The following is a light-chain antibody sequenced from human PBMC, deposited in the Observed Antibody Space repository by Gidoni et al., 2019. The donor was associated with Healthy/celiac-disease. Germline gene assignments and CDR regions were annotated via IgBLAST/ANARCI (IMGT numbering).Light chain of an antibody. CDR2: DAS. CDR3: PQYDNLPPWT. CDR1: QDISIY. J-gene: IGKJ1*01. Sequence: DIQMTQSPASLSASVGNRVTITCQASQDISIYLNWYQQKPGKAPKLLIYDASNLETGVPSRFSGSGSGTDFTFTISSLQPEDIATYYCPQYDNLPPWTFGQGTQVEIK. V-gene: IGKV1-33*01.